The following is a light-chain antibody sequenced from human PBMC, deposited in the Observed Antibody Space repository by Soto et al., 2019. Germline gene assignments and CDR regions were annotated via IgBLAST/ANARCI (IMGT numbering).Light chain of an antibody. Sequence: EIVLTQSPGTLSLSPGERATLSCWASQSVSSKLAWYQQKPGQAPRLLISGASSRATGIPDRFSGSGSGTDFTLTISRLEPEDFALYYCQQYGSSPITFGRGTRLEIK. CDR2: GAS. CDR1: QSVSSK. J-gene: IGKJ5*01. V-gene: IGKV3-20*01. CDR3: QQYGSSPIT.